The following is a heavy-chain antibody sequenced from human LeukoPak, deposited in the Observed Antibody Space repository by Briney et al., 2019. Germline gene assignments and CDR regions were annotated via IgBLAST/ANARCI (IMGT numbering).Heavy chain of an antibody. J-gene: IGHJ4*02. D-gene: IGHD3-16*02. CDR3: ARGYYDYVWGSYRSPPFDY. V-gene: IGHV4-30-4*01. Sequence: PSETLSLTCTVSGGSISSGDYYWSWIRQPPGKGLEWIGYIYYSGSTYYNPSLKSRVTISVDTSKNQFSLKLSSVTAADTAVYYCARGYYDYVWGSYRSPPFDYWGQGTLVTVSS. CDR1: GGSISSGDYY. CDR2: IYYSGST.